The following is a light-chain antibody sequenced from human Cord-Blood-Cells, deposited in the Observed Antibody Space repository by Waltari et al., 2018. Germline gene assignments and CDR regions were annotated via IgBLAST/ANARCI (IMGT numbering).Light chain of an antibody. V-gene: IGLV2-23*02. CDR2: EVS. J-gene: IGLJ1*01. CDR3: CSYAGSSTPYV. CDR1: SSDVGSYNL. Sequence: QSALTQPASVSGSPGQSLTISCTGTSSDVGSYNLVAWYQQHPGKAPQLMIYEVSKRPSGVSNRFSGYKSGNTASLTSSGLQAEDEADYYCCSYAGSSTPYVCGTGTKVTVL.